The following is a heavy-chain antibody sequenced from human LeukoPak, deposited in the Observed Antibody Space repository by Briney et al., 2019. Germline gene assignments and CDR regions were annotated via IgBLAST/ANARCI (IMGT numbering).Heavy chain of an antibody. J-gene: IGHJ4*02. CDR3: AKGGIQGPYNWGFFIHTRAFDY. CDR1: GGSISSGTYY. Sequence: SETLSLTCTVSGGSISSGTYYWGWIRQPPGKGLEWIGSMYYSSGNTYYNPSLKSRVTISVDTSKNQFSLKLSSVTAEDTAVYYCAKGGIQGPYNWGFFIHTRAFDYWGQGTLVTVSS. D-gene: IGHD7-27*01. V-gene: IGHV4-39*01. CDR2: MYYSSGNT.